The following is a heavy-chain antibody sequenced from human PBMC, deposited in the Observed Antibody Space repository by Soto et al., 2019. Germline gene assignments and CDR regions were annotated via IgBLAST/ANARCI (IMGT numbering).Heavy chain of an antibody. D-gene: IGHD2-15*01. CDR2: ISYDGSNK. Sequence: QVQLVESGGGVVQPGRSLRLSCAASGFTFSSYGMHWVRQAPGKGLEWVAVISYDGSNKYYADSVKGRFTISRDNSKNTLYLQMNSLRAEDTAVYYCAKAKTPGYYYYYYGMDVWGQGTTVTVSS. CDR1: GFTFSSYG. J-gene: IGHJ6*02. CDR3: AKAKTPGYYYYYYGMDV. V-gene: IGHV3-30*18.